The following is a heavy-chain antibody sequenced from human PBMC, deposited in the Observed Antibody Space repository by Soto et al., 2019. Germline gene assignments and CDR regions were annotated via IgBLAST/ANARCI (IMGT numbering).Heavy chain of an antibody. CDR2: ISGSGGST. D-gene: IGHD6-13*01. CDR3: ATLSAPTDY. Sequence: GGSLRLSCAASGFTFSSYAMSWVRQAPGKGLEWVSAISGSGGSTYYADSVKGRFTISRDHAKNTLYLQISSLRAEDTAVYYCATLSAPTDYWGQGIPVTVSS. J-gene: IGHJ4*02. CDR1: GFTFSSYA. V-gene: IGHV3-23*01.